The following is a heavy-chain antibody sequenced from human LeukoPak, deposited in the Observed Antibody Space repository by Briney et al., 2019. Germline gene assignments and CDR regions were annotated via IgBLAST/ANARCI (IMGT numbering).Heavy chain of an antibody. CDR1: EFTFNTYA. J-gene: IGHJ3*02. D-gene: IGHD3-10*01. V-gene: IGHV3-23*01. CDR3: AKDDHYPDDVFDI. CDR2: ISGSDGIT. Sequence: GGSLRLSCATSEFTFNTYAMSWVRQAPGQGLEWVSAISGSDGITWYADSVKGRFTISRDNSKNSLYLQMNSLRAEDTAVYYCAKDDHYPDDVFDIWGQGTMVTVSS.